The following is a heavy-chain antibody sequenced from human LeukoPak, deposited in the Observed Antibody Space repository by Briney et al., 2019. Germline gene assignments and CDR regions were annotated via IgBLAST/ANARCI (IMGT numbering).Heavy chain of an antibody. J-gene: IGHJ4*02. V-gene: IGHV3-7*01. CDR3: ARDMWWRGGLFDY. CDR2: IKQDGSEK. CDR1: GFTFSSYA. Sequence: GGSLRLSCAASGFTFSSYAMSWVRQAPGKGLEWVANIKQDGSEKYYVDSVKGRFTISRDNAKNSLYLEMNSLRAEDTAVYYCARDMWWRGGLFDYWGQGTLVTVSS. D-gene: IGHD2-21*01.